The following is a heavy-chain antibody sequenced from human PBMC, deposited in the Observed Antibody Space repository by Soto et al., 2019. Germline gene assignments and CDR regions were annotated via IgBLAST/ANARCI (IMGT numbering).Heavy chain of an antibody. CDR2: IFSSGST. V-gene: IGHV4-4*07. J-gene: IGHJ4*02. Sequence: PSGTLSLTCTVSGGSINTFYWSWVRQPAGKGLEWIGRIFSSGSTSFNPSLESRVAMSVDTSKNHFSLNLSSVTAADMAVYYCAREGSYSAYNFAHGIQLWSFDHWGQGTLVTVSS. CDR3: AREGSYSAYNFAHGIQLWSFDH. D-gene: IGHD5-12*01. CDR1: GGSINTFY.